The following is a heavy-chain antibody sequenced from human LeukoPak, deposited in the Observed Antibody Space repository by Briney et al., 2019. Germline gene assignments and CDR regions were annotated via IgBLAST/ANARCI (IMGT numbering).Heavy chain of an antibody. Sequence: GGSLRLSCAASGFTFDDYAMHWVRQAPGKGLEWVSGISWNSGSIGYADSVKGRFTISRDDAKNSLYLQMNSLRADDMALYYCAKDEFVASDFTGAFDIWGQGTMVTVSS. CDR3: AKDEFVASDFTGAFDI. V-gene: IGHV3-9*03. D-gene: IGHD2-8*02. J-gene: IGHJ3*02. CDR2: ISWNSGSI. CDR1: GFTFDDYA.